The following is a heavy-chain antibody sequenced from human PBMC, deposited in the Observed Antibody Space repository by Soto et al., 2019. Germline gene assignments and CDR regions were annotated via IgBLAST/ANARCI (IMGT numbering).Heavy chain of an antibody. V-gene: IGHV3-30-3*01. J-gene: IGHJ4*02. Sequence: QVQLVESGGGVVQPGRSLRLSCAASGFTFSSHAMHWVRQAPGKGLEWVAVISSDGSKKYYADSVKGRSTISRDNSKNTLNLQMNSLRAEDTDVYYCARDMGYSTGTYFEYWGQGSLVTVSS. CDR2: ISSDGSKK. CDR1: GFTFSSHA. D-gene: IGHD2-8*02. CDR3: ARDMGYSTGTYFEY.